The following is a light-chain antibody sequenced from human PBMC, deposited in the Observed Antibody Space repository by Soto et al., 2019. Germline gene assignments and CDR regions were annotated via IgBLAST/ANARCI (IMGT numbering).Light chain of an antibody. CDR1: SSNIGSNY. V-gene: IGLV1-47*01. CDR2: RSN. CDR3: AAWDDSLSGQV. J-gene: IGLJ3*02. Sequence: QSVLTQPPSASGTPGQTVTISCSGSSSNIGSNYVYWYQQLPGTAPKVLIYRSNQRPSGVPDRFSGSKSGTSASLAISGLRSEDEADYYCAAWDDSLSGQVFGGGTQLTVL.